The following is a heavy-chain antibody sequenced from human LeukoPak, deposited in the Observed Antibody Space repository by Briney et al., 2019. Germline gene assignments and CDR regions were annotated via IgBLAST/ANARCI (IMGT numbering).Heavy chain of an antibody. Sequence: SETLSLTCTVSGGSISSSSYYWGWIRQPPGKGLEWIGSIYYSGSTYYNPSLKSRVTISVDTSKNQFSLKLSSVTAADTAVYYCARVLSWWFRHLGWGPPPRAFDIWGQGTMVTVSS. D-gene: IGHD2-8*02. CDR3: ARVLSWWFRHLGWGPPPRAFDI. V-gene: IGHV4-39*07. J-gene: IGHJ3*02. CDR2: IYYSGST. CDR1: GGSISSSSYY.